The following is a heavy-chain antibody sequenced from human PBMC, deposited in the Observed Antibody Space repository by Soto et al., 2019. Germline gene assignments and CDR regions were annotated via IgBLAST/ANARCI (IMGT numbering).Heavy chain of an antibody. Sequence: GESLKISCKGSGYSFTSYWIGWVRQMPGKGLEWMGIIYPGDSQTYYSPSFRGHVTISVTKSITTVFLQWSSLRASDTAMYYCARQIYDSDTGPNFQYSFDSWGQGTTVTVSS. J-gene: IGHJ4*02. V-gene: IGHV5-51*01. CDR1: GYSFTSYW. CDR2: IYPGDSQT. D-gene: IGHD3-22*01. CDR3: ARQIYDSDTGPNFQYSFDS.